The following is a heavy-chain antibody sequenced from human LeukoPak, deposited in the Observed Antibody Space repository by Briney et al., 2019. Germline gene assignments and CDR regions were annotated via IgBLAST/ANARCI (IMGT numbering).Heavy chain of an antibody. CDR2: INHSGST. Sequence: SETLSLTCTVSAGSSGSGGYYWSWIRQPPGKGLEWIGEINHSGSTNYNPSLKSRVTISVDTSKNQFSLKLSSVTAADTAVYYCARDSRGGGPDFDYWGQGTLVTVSS. J-gene: IGHJ4*02. CDR3: ARDSRGGGPDFDY. CDR1: AGSSGSGGYY. V-gene: IGHV4-61*08. D-gene: IGHD3-16*01.